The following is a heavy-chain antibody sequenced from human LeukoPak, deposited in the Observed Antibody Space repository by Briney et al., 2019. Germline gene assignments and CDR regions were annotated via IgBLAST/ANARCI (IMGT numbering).Heavy chain of an antibody. CDR1: GGSISSYY. V-gene: IGHV4-4*07. CDR3: ARGSYYYGSGSLSQFDP. J-gene: IGHJ5*02. CDR2: IYTSGST. Sequence: SETLSLTCTVSGGSISSYYWSWIRQPAGKGLEWIGRIYTSGSTNYNPSLKSRVTLSVDTSKNQFSLKLSSVTAADTAVYYCARGSYYYGSGSLSQFDPWGQGTLVTVSS. D-gene: IGHD3-10*01.